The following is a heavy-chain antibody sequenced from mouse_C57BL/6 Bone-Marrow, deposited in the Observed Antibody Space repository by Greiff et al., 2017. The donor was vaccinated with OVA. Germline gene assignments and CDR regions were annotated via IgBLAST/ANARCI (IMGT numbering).Heavy chain of an antibody. Sequence: DVQLVESGGGLVQPGGSLKLSCEASGFTFSDYYMSWVRQTPEKRLAWVAYISNGGGSTYYPDTVKGRFTISRDNAKNTLYLQMSRLKSEDTAMYYCARHGEDYFDYWGQGTTLTVSS. CDR3: ARHGEDYFDY. CDR1: GFTFSDYY. J-gene: IGHJ2*01. V-gene: IGHV5-12*01. CDR2: ISNGGGST.